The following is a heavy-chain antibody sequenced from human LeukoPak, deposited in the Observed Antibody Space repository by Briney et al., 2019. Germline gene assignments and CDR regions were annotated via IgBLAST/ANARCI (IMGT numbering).Heavy chain of an antibody. V-gene: IGHV1-2*02. D-gene: IGHD3-10*01. Sequence: ASVKVSCKASGYTFTGYYMHWVRQAPGQGREWMGWINPNSGGTNYAQKFQGRVTMTRDTSISTAYMELSRLRSDDTAVYYCAREDGSGSYYPRFDYWGQGTLVTVSS. CDR2: INPNSGGT. CDR3: AREDGSGSYYPRFDY. J-gene: IGHJ4*02. CDR1: GYTFTGYY.